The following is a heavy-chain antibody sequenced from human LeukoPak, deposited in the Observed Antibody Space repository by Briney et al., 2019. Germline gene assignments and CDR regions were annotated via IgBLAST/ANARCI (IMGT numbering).Heavy chain of an antibody. V-gene: IGHV4-59*01. CDR1: GGSISTYY. D-gene: IGHD6-6*01. Sequence: SETLSLTCTVSGGSISTYYWSWIRQPPGKGLEWIGYIYYSGSTNYNPSLKSRVTISVDTFKNQFSLKVRSVTAADTAVYYCARHPRQVYYFDYWGQGTLVTVSS. CDR3: ARHPRQVYYFDY. CDR2: IYYSGST. J-gene: IGHJ4*02.